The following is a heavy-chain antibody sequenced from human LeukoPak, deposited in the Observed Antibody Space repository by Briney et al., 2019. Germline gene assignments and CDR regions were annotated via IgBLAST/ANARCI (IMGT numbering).Heavy chain of an antibody. D-gene: IGHD3-10*01. CDR1: GYTFTGSC. J-gene: IGHJ4*02. CDR3: ARAGDSGSLLYPLDY. CDR2: INPNGGDT. V-gene: IGHV1-2*02. Sequence: ASVKVSFKASGYTFTGSCVHWVRQAPGQGLEWMGWINPNGGDTNYAQKFQGRVTMTRDTSISTAYMELNRLRSDDTAVYYCARAGDSGSLLYPLDYWGQGALVTVSS.